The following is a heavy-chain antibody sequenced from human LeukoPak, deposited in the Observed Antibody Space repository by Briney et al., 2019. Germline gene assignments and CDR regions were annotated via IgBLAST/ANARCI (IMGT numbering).Heavy chain of an antibody. Sequence: ASVKVSCKASGYTFSSYGISWVRQAPGQGLEWMGWISAYNGNTNYAQKHRGRVTMTTDTSTSTAYMEVRSLRSDDTAIYYCARQLDTSMALPDYWGQGTLVTVSS. D-gene: IGHD5-18*01. CDR2: ISAYNGNT. J-gene: IGHJ4*02. V-gene: IGHV1-18*01. CDR3: ARQLDTSMALPDY. CDR1: GYTFSSYG.